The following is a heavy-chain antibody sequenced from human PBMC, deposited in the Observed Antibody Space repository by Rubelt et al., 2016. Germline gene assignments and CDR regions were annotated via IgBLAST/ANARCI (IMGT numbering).Heavy chain of an antibody. CDR3: ARGSQYSREFDY. D-gene: IGHD6-6*01. V-gene: IGHV4-59*01. Sequence: QVQLQESGPGLVKPSETLSLTCIVSFGSISSYYWSWIRQPPGKGLEWIGYICNSGSTNYNPSLKSRVTISVDTSKNQFSLKLSSVTAADTAVYYCARGSQYSREFDYWGQGTLVTVSS. J-gene: IGHJ4*02. CDR2: ICNSGST. CDR1: FGSISSYY.